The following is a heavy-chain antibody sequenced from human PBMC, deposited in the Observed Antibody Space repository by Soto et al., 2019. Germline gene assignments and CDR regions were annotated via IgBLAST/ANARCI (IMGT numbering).Heavy chain of an antibody. V-gene: IGHV1-18*01. J-gene: IGHJ4*02. CDR1: GYGFTTYG. CDR3: ARGRYGDY. Sequence: QIHLVQSGAEVKKPGASVKVSCKGSGYGFTTYGITWVRQAPGQGLEWMAWNSAHNGNTNYAQKLQGTVTVTSDTSTSTASLALRSLRSDDTAGYYCARGRYGDYWGQGALVTVSS. CDR2: NSAHNGNT. D-gene: IGHD1-1*01.